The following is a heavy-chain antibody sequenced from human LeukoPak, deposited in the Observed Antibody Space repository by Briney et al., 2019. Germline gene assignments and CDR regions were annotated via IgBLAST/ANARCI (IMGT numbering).Heavy chain of an antibody. CDR1: GYTFTGYH. CDR3: VRDSGGTCDY. V-gene: IGHV1-2*02. D-gene: IGHD2-15*01. Sequence: GASVKVSCKASGYTFTGYHMHWVRQAPGQGLEWMGWINPNSGGTNYAQKFQGRVTMTRDTSISTAYMDLSRLTSDDTAVYYCVRDSGGTCDYWGQGSLVTVSS. CDR2: INPNSGGT. J-gene: IGHJ4*02.